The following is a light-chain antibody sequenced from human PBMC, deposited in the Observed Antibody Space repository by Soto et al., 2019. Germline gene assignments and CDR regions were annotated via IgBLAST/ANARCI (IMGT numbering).Light chain of an antibody. CDR3: QKYNNWPRT. J-gene: IGKJ1*01. Sequence: EIVMTQSPATLSVSPGERATLSCRASQSVSSNLAWYQQKPGQAPRLLIYRASTRATGIPARFSGSGSGTGFTLTISSLRPEVFAFYYCQKYNNWPRTFGQGTKVEIK. CDR1: QSVSSN. V-gene: IGKV3-15*01. CDR2: RAS.